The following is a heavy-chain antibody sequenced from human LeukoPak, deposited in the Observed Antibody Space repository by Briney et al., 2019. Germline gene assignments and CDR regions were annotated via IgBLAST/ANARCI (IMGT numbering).Heavy chain of an antibody. Sequence: GGSLRLSCAASGFTFSNYAMSWVRQAPGKGLEWVSAIRGGSDGTYYADSVKGRFTISRDNSKTTLHLQINSLRAEDTAVYYCARDLGYCSGIHCYTAPGYDYYGMDVWGQGTTVTVSS. CDR3: ARDLGYCSGIHCYTAPGYDYYGMDV. CDR2: IRGGSDGT. CDR1: GFTFSNYA. V-gene: IGHV3-23*01. J-gene: IGHJ6*01. D-gene: IGHD2-15*01.